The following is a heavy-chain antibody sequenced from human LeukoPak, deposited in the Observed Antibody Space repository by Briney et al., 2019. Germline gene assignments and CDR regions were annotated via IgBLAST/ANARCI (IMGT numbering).Heavy chain of an antibody. V-gene: IGHV3-23*01. CDR1: GFTFSSYA. CDR2: ISGSGGST. CDR3: ARGRQDNSLRRFDY. D-gene: IGHD1-20*01. Sequence: GGSLGLSCAASGFTFSSYAMSWVRQAPGKGLEWVSAISGSGGSTYYADSVKGRFTISRDNAKNSLYLQMNSLRAEDTAVYYCARGRQDNSLRRFDYWGQGTLVTVSS. J-gene: IGHJ4*02.